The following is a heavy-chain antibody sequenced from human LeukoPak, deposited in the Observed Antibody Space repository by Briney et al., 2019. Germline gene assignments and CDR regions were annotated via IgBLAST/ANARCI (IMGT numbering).Heavy chain of an antibody. CDR1: GFTLSNYD. D-gene: IGHD4-17*01. V-gene: IGHV3-7*01. CDR2: IKQDGSEK. CDR3: ARDLRVDAFDI. Sequence: PGGSLRLSCAASGFTLSNYDMNWVRQAPGEGLEWVAKIKQDGSEKYYVYSVKGRFTISRDNAKNSLYLQMNSLRAEDTAVYYCARDLRVDAFDIWGQGTMVTVYS. J-gene: IGHJ3*02.